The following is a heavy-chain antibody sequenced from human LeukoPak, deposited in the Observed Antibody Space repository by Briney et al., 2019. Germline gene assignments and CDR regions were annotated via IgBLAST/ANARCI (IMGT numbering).Heavy chain of an antibody. CDR3: AKDRDSNWYPYFEY. D-gene: IGHD4-11*01. V-gene: IGHV3-7*03. CDR2: IKPDGSEK. J-gene: IGHJ4*02. Sequence: GGSLRLSCVVSGFTFGSSWMSWVRQAPGKGLEWVTNIKPDGSEKYYVDSVKGRFTISRDSSRNSLYLDINNLRTEDTAIYYCAKDRDSNWYPYFEYWGQGTLITVSS. CDR1: GFTFGSSW.